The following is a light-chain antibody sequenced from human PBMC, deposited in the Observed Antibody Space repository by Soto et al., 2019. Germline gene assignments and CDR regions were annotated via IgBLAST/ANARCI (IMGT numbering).Light chain of an antibody. J-gene: IGKJ1*01. V-gene: IGKV3-20*01. Sequence: EIVLTQSPGTLSLSPVERATLSCRASQSVSSNYLAWYQQKPGQAPRLLIYGASSRATGIPDRFSGSGSGTDFTLTISRLEPEDFAVYYCHQYGSSPSTFGQGTKVDIK. CDR1: QSVSSNY. CDR2: GAS. CDR3: HQYGSSPST.